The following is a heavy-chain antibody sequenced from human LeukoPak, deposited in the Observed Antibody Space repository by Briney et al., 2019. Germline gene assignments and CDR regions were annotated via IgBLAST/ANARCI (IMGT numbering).Heavy chain of an antibody. CDR3: ARHGGSGTPYYYYYYGMDV. Sequence: GESLKISCKGSGYSFASYWIGWVRQMPGKGLEWMGIIYPGDSDTRYSPSFQGQVTISADKSISTAYLQWSSLKASDTAMYYCARHGGSGTPYYYYYYGMDVWGQGTTVTVSS. V-gene: IGHV5-51*01. J-gene: IGHJ6*02. CDR2: IYPGDSDT. D-gene: IGHD3-10*01. CDR1: GYSFASYW.